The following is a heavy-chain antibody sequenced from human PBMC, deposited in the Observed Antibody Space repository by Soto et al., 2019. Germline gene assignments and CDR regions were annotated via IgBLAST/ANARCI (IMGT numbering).Heavy chain of an antibody. CDR3: EKAASGAGGSFSH. V-gene: IGHV3-9*01. J-gene: IGHJ4*02. D-gene: IGHD1-26*01. CDR1: GFTFDDYA. Sequence: SLRLACAASGFTFDDYAMHWVRQAPGKGLEWVSVMSWNSGSIGYADSVKGRFTISRDNAKNSLYLQMNSLRVEDTALYYCEKAASGAGGSFSHWGQGTLVT. CDR2: MSWNSGSI.